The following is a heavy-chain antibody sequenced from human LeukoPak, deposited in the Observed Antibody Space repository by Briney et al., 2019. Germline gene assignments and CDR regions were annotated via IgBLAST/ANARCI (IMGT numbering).Heavy chain of an antibody. D-gene: IGHD3-9*01. Sequence: PGGSLRLSCAASGFTFSSYVMHWVRQAPGKGLEWVAFISYDGTNKYYADSVKGRFTISRDNSKNTLYLQMNSLRAEDTAVYYCARMGDILTGLSYYYMDVWGRGTTVTVSS. CDR3: ARMGDILTGLSYYYMDV. CDR2: ISYDGTNK. CDR1: GFTFSSYV. V-gene: IGHV3-30*04. J-gene: IGHJ6*03.